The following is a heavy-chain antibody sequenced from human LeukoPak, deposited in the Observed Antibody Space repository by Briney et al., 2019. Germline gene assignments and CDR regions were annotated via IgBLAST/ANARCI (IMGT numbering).Heavy chain of an antibody. CDR2: IYHSGST. Sequence: SETLSLNCAVSGYSISSGYYWGWIRQPPGKGLEWIGSIYHSGSTYYNPSLKSRVTISVDTSKNQFSLKLSSVTAADTAVYYCARKDVRYFYWLSDNWFDPWGQGTLVTVPS. V-gene: IGHV4-38-2*01. D-gene: IGHD3-9*01. CDR3: ARKDVRYFYWLSDNWFDP. CDR1: GYSISSGYY. J-gene: IGHJ5*02.